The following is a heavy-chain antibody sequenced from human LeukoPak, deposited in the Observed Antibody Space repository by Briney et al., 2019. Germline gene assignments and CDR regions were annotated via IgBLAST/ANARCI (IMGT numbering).Heavy chain of an antibody. CDR1: GGSISTYY. CDR3: ASGPESYYFDY. CDR2: VYYSGNT. V-gene: IGHV4-59*01. J-gene: IGHJ4*02. Sequence: SETLSLTCSVSGGSISTYYYSWIQQPPGKELEWIGYVYYSGNTNYNPSLKSRVTISLDTSKNHLSLKMTSVTVADTAMYYCASGPESYYFDYWGQGALVTVSS.